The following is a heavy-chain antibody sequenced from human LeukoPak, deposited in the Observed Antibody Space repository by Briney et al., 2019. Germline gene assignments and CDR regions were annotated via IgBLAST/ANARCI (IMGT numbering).Heavy chain of an antibody. CDR2: ISYDGSDK. D-gene: IGHD5-12*01. CDR1: GFTFSSYG. Sequence: GGSLRLSCAASGFTFSSYGMHWVRQAPGKGLEWVAVISYDGSDKYFADSVKGRFTISRDNARNSLYLQMNNLRGEDTAIYYCARDAGNSGYGCDLWGQGTLVTVSS. CDR3: ARDAGNSGYGCDL. J-gene: IGHJ5*02. V-gene: IGHV3-30*03.